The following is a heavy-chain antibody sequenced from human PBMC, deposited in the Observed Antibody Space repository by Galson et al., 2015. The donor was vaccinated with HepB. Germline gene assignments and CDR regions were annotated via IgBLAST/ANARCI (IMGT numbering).Heavy chain of an antibody. D-gene: IGHD3-22*01. CDR1: GFIFSSHG. V-gene: IGHV3-30*18. J-gene: IGHJ4*02. CDR3: AKTLYYYDNSNHYPALDY. Sequence: SLRLSCAASGFIFSSHGMHWARQAPGKGLDWVAVISYDGSNKYYADSVRGRFTISRDNSKNTLYLQMNSLRADDTAIYYCAKTLYYYDNSNHYPALDYWGQGTLVTVSS. CDR2: ISYDGSNK.